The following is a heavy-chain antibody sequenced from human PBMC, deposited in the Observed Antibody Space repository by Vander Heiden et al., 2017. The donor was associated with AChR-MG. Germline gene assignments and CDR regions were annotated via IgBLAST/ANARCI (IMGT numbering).Heavy chain of an antibody. J-gene: IGHJ4*02. D-gene: IGHD3-22*01. Sequence: QLVQSGAEVKKPGASVKVSCKASGYTFTGYYMHWVRQAPGQGLEWMGWINPNTGGANYAQKFQGRVTMTRDTSISTAYMELSRLRSDDTAVYYCARGNYYDSSGYPDYWGQGTLVTVSS. CDR2: INPNTGGA. CDR3: ARGNYYDSSGYPDY. V-gene: IGHV1-2*02. CDR1: GYTFTGYY.